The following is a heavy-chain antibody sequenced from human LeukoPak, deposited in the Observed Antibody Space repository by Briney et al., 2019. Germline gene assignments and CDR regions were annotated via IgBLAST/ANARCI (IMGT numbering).Heavy chain of an antibody. D-gene: IGHD3-22*01. CDR1: GYTFTGYY. CDR2: INPNSGGT. J-gene: IGHJ4*02. V-gene: IGHV1-2*06. Sequence: ASVKVSCKASGYTFTGYYMHWVRQAPGQGLEWMGRINPNSGGTNYAQKFQGRVTMTRDTSANTAYMELSSLRSEDTAVYYCARRDRRRFDYWGQGTLVTVSS. CDR3: ARRDRRRFDY.